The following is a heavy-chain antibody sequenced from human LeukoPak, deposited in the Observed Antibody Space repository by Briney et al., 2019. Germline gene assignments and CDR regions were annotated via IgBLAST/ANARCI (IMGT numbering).Heavy chain of an antibody. CDR2: IYYSGST. Sequence: SETLSLTCTVSGGSISTTGYYWAWIRQPPGKGLQWIASIYYSGSTYYNSSLKSRVTISVDTSKNQFSLKLSSMTAPDTAVYYCASDKGYSNNYFDYWGQGTLVTVSS. V-gene: IGHV4-39*02. CDR3: ASDKGYSNNYFDY. J-gene: IGHJ4*02. CDR1: GGSISTTGYY. D-gene: IGHD6-13*01.